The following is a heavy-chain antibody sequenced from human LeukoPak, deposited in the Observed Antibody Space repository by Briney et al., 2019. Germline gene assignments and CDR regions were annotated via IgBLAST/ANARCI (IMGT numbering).Heavy chain of an antibody. D-gene: IGHD6-13*01. CDR2: INHSGST. J-gene: IGHJ4*02. V-gene: IGHV4-34*01. Sequence: SETLSLTCAVYGGSFSGYYWSWIRQPPGKGLEWIGEINHSGSTNYNPSLKSRVTISVDTSKNQFSLKLSSVTAADTAVYYCARGLHRWYPILWGQGTLVTVSS. CDR1: GGSFSGYY. CDR3: ARGLHRWYPIL.